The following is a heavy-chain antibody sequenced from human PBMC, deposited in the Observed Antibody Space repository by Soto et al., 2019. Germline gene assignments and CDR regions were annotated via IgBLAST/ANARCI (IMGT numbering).Heavy chain of an antibody. CDR1: GCTFSSYW. Sequence: GVSLRLSCAASGCTFSSYWMRWVRQTPGKGLVWVSGISGGGGSTRYADSVKGRFTISRDNSKNTLYLQMNSLRAEDTAVYYCAKDRGSVGNWFDPWGQGTLVTVS. D-gene: IGHD3-10*01. V-gene: IGHV3-23*01. J-gene: IGHJ5*02. CDR3: AKDRGSVGNWFDP. CDR2: ISGGGGST.